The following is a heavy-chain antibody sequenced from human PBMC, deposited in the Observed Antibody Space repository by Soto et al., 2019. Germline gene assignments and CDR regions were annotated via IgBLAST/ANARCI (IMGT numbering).Heavy chain of an antibody. CDR3: ARGRKRGYGWGDYYYYGMDV. Sequence: PSETLSLTCTVSGGSISSSSYYWGWIRQPPGKGLEWIGSIYYSGSTYYNPSLKSRVTISVDTSKNQFSLKLSSVTAADTAVYYCARGRKRGYGWGDYYYYGMDVWGQGTTVTVSS. CDR2: IYYSGST. V-gene: IGHV4-39*01. CDR1: GGSISSSSYY. J-gene: IGHJ6*02. D-gene: IGHD5-12*01.